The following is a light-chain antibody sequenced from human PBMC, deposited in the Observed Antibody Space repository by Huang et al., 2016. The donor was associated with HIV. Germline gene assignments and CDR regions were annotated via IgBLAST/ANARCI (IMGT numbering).Light chain of an antibody. CDR2: GAS. Sequence: EIVMTQSPASLSVSPGERATLSCRASQSVSTNLAWYQQKPGQAPTLLIYGASTRATGIPVRFSGRGSGTEFTLTISNLQSEDVAVYYCQQYNGWPPRYTFGQGTKLQIK. V-gene: IGKV3-15*01. CDR1: QSVSTN. CDR3: QQYNGWPPRYT. J-gene: IGKJ2*01.